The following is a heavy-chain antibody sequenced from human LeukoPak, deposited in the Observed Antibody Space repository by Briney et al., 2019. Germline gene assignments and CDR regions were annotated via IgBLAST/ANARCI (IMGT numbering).Heavy chain of an antibody. D-gene: IGHD6-19*01. V-gene: IGHV4-4*07. Sequence: SETLSLTCTVSGGSINSYFWTWIRQPAGKGLEWIGRIYTGGSTNYNPSLKSRVTMSVDTSKNQFSLKLSSVTAADTAVYYCARDGPVDSSGPRYFDLWGRGTLVTVSS. CDR3: ARDGPVDSSGPRYFDL. J-gene: IGHJ2*01. CDR2: IYTGGST. CDR1: GGSINSYF.